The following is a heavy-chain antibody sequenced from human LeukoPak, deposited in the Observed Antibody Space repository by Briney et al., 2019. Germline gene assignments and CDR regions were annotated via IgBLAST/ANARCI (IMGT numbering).Heavy chain of an antibody. Sequence: GGSLRLSCAASGFTFSDYYMSWIRQAPGKGLEWVSYISSSGSTIYYADSVKGRFTISRDNAKNSLYLQMNSLRAEDTAVYYCARDASYYCYYMDVWGKGTTVTVSS. CDR1: GFTFSDYY. CDR3: ARDASYYCYYMDV. V-gene: IGHV3-11*01. CDR2: ISSSGSTI. J-gene: IGHJ6*03.